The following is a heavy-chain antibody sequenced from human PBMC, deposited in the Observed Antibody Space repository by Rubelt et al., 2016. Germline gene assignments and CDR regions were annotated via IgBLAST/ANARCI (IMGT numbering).Heavy chain of an antibody. CDR3: AREDDILTGKSHYGMDV. D-gene: IGHD3-9*01. CDR2: IHPSSGGT. Sequence: MHWVRQAPGQVLEWMGWIHPSSGGTRYSQKFQGRVTMTRDTSISTAYMELSRLTSDDTAVYYCAREDDILTGKSHYGMDVWGQGTTVTVSS. J-gene: IGHJ6*02. V-gene: IGHV1-2*02.